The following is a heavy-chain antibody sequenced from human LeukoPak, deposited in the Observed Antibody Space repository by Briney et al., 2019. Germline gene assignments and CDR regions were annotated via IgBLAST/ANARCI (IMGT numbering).Heavy chain of an antibody. CDR1: GFTFSNYG. Sequence: QPGGSLRLSCAASGFTFSNYGIHWVRQAPGKGLEWVALIWYDGSNKYYADSVKGRFTISRDNSKNTLYLQMNSLRAEDTAVYYCARSSGGSCCYFDYWGQGTLVTVSS. CDR3: ARSSGGSCCYFDY. V-gene: IGHV3-33*01. J-gene: IGHJ4*02. CDR2: IWYDGSNK. D-gene: IGHD2-15*01.